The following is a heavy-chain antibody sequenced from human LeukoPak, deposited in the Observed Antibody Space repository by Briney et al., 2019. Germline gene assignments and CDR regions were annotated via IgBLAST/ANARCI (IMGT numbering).Heavy chain of an antibody. CDR1: GFTVSGNY. D-gene: IGHD6-19*01. CDR2: IYSGGTT. V-gene: IGHV3-53*01. Sequence: GGSLRLSCAVSGFTVSGNYMSWVRQAPGKGLEWVSLIYSGGTTYYADSVKGRFTISRDNSKNTLYLQMNSLRAEDTAVYYCAKDTSSSGWYYFDYWGQGTLVTVSS. CDR3: AKDTSSSGWYYFDY. J-gene: IGHJ4*02.